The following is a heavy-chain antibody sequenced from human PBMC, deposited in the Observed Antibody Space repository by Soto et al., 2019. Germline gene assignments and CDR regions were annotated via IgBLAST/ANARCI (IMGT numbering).Heavy chain of an antibody. CDR3: VPCVARAY. Sequence: QVQLVESGGGLVKPGGSLRLSCAASGFTFSDYYMTWVRQAPGKGLEWVSYITTSSTKYYADSVKGRFTVSRDNARNSLYLQMNSLRAEDTAVYYCVPCVARAYWGQGTLVTVSS. CDR1: GFTFSDYY. J-gene: IGHJ4*02. V-gene: IGHV3-11*01. CDR2: ITTSSTK.